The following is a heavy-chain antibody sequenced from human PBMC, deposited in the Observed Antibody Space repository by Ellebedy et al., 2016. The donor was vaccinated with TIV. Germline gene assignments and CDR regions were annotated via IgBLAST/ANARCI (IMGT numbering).Heavy chain of an antibody. Sequence: GGSLRLXCAASRFTFSSYAMNWVRQAPGKGLEWVSLISGSGGSIHYADSVKGRFTISRDASKSIAYLQMNSLKPEDTAVYYCTRERADTSWTDWGQGTLVTVSS. D-gene: IGHD3/OR15-3a*01. J-gene: IGHJ4*02. CDR2: ISGSGGSI. V-gene: IGHV3-23*01. CDR3: TRERADTSWTD. CDR1: RFTFSSYA.